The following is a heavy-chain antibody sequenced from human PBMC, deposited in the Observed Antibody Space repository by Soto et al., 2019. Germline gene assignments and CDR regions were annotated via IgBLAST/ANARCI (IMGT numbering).Heavy chain of an antibody. J-gene: IGHJ4*02. Sequence: GGSLRLSCAASGFTFSSYSMNWVRQAPGKGLEWVSSISSSSSYIYYADSVKGRFTISRDNAKNSLYLQMNSLRAEDTAVYYCARERVYSSSSWDSSDYWGQGTLVTVSS. V-gene: IGHV3-21*01. CDR1: GFTFSSYS. CDR2: ISSSSSYI. CDR3: ARERVYSSSSWDSSDY. D-gene: IGHD6-6*01.